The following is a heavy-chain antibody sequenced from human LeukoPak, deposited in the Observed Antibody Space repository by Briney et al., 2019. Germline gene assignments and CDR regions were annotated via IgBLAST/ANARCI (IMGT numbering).Heavy chain of an antibody. V-gene: IGHV5-51*01. J-gene: IGHJ4*02. CDR2: IYPGDSDT. CDR1: GYSFTNYW. CDR3: ALQYSGSYCDY. D-gene: IGHD1-26*01. Sequence: GESLKISCKGSGYSFTNYWIGWVRQTPGKGLEWMGIIYPGDSDTRYSPSFQGQVIISADKSISTAYLQWSSLKASDTAMYYCALQYSGSYCDYWGQGTLVTVSS.